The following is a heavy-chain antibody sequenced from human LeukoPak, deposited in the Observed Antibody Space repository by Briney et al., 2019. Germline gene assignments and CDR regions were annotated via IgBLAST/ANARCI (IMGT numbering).Heavy chain of an antibody. D-gene: IGHD3-10*01. J-gene: IGHJ4*02. Sequence: GXSLRLSCAASGFTFSSYWMSWVRQSPGKGLEWVANVKPDGSEKYFMDSVKGRFTISRDNAKNALYLEMNSLRAEDTAEYFCARERMYSGSGSTYPYYDYWGQGTLVTVSS. V-gene: IGHV3-7*01. CDR2: VKPDGSEK. CDR1: GFTFSSYW. CDR3: ARERMYSGSGSTYPYYDY.